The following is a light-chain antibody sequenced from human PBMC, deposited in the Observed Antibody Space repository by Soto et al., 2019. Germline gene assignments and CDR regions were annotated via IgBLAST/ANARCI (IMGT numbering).Light chain of an antibody. CDR2: DVT. Sequence: QSALSQPASVSGSPGQSITISCTGTSSDVGGFEYVSWYQHQPGKAPKLIIYDVTKRRSGVSNRFSGSKSGNTASLTISGIQAEDEGDYYCGSITRSSTSVFGTGTKLTVL. CDR1: SSDVGGFEY. J-gene: IGLJ1*01. V-gene: IGLV2-14*01. CDR3: GSITRSSTSV.